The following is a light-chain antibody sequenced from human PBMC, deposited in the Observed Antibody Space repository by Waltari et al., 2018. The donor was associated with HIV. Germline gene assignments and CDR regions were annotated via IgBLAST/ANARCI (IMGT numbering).Light chain of an antibody. J-gene: IGLJ2*01. CDR2: DNY. Sequence: YVLTQPPSVSAAPGQTARISCEGNGLGSKSVHWYQQKPGQAPVVVVYDNYDRASNTPARISGAKSGKVATLTVARVEAADESDFHCQVWDGNSGQVVFGGGTRLIV. CDR1: GLGSKS. V-gene: IGLV3-21*02. CDR3: QVWDGNSGQVV.